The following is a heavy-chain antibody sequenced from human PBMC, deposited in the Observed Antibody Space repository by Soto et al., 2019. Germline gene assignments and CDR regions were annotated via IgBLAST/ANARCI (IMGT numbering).Heavy chain of an antibody. Sequence: SETLSLTCAVYGGSFSGYYWSWIRQPPGKGLEWIGEINHSGSTNYNPSLKSRVTISVDTSKNQFSLKLSSVTAADTAVYYCARAVIGGYFDYWGQGTLVTVSS. CDR3: ARAVIGGYFDY. CDR2: INHSGST. V-gene: IGHV4-34*01. CDR1: GGSFSGYY. D-gene: IGHD3-16*02. J-gene: IGHJ4*02.